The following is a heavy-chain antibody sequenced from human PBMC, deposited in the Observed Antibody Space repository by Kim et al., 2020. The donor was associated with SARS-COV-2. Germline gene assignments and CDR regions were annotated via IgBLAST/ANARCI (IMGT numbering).Heavy chain of an antibody. V-gene: IGHV3-23*01. J-gene: IGHJ3*02. CDR2: ISGSGGST. CDR1: GFTFSSYA. CDR3: ALSLLAVAGAGGAFDI. D-gene: IGHD6-19*01. Sequence: GGSLRLSCAASGFTFSSYAMSWVRQAPGKGLEWVSAISGSGGSTYYADSVKGRFTISRDNSKNTLYLQMNSLRAEDTAVYYCALSLLAVAGAGGAFDIWGQGTMVTVSS.